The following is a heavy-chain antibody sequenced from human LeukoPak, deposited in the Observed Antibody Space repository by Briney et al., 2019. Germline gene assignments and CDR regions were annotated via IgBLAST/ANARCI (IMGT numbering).Heavy chain of an antibody. CDR2: SSDRHYGYTT. V-gene: IGHV3-72*01. Sequence: PGGSLRLSCAVSGFTFTDHRMDWVRQVPGKRPQWVGRSSDRHYGYTTEYAASVQGRFTISRSASESSFYLQMNSLKPEDTAVYYCVRAGGTRGYDIWGQGTTVIVSS. J-gene: IGHJ3*02. CDR1: GFTFTDHR. CDR3: VRAGGTRGYDI. D-gene: IGHD2-15*01.